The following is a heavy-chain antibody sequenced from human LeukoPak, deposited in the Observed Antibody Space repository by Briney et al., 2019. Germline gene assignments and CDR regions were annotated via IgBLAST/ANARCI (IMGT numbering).Heavy chain of an antibody. Sequence: GRSLRLSCAASGFTFSIYPMHGVPQATGKGLEVVVVIANDGRDKHHADSVKGRSTISRDNSKNALYVQMDSLSAEDTALYYCARGDTILAYWGQGILVTVSS. CDR3: ARGDTILAY. CDR2: IANDGRDK. D-gene: IGHD3-9*01. CDR1: GFTFSIYP. J-gene: IGHJ4*02. V-gene: IGHV3-30*04.